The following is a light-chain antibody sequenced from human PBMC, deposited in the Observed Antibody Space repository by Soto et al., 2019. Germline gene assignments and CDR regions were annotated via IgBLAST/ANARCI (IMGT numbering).Light chain of an antibody. Sequence: QTVVTQGPSFSVSPGGTVTLTCGLSSGSVSTSYYPSWYQQTPGQAPRTLIYNTNTRSSGVPDRFSGTFLGNKAALTITGAQADDEADYYCVLYMGSGITVFGGGTKLTVL. CDR2: NTN. CDR1: SGSVSTSYY. CDR3: VLYMGSGITV. V-gene: IGLV8-61*01. J-gene: IGLJ2*01.